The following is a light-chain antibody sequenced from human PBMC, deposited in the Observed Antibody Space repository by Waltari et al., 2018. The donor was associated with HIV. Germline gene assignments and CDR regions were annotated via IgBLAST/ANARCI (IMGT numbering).Light chain of an antibody. J-gene: IGLJ2*01. Sequence: QSALTQPASVSGSPGQSITISCTGTSSDVGGYNYVSWYQQHPGKAPKLMIYEVSNRPSGFSNRFSGSKSGNTASLTISGLQAEDEADYYCSSYTTSSSTLPFGGGTKLTVL. CDR1: SSDVGGYNY. V-gene: IGLV2-14*01. CDR2: EVS. CDR3: SSYTTSSSTLP.